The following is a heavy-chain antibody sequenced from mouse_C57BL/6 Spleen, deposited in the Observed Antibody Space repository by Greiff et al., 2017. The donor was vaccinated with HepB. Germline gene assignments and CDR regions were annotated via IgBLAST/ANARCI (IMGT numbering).Heavy chain of an antibody. CDR1: GYAFSSYW. D-gene: IGHD2-1*01. J-gene: IGHJ4*01. Sequence: QVQLQQSGAELVKPGASVKISCKASGYAFSSYWMNWVKQRPGKGLEWIGQIYPGDGDTNYNGKFKGKATLTADKSSSTAYMQLSSLTSEDSAVYFCARREDGNYPYAMDYWGQGTSVTVSS. V-gene: IGHV1-80*01. CDR3: ARREDGNYPYAMDY. CDR2: IYPGDGDT.